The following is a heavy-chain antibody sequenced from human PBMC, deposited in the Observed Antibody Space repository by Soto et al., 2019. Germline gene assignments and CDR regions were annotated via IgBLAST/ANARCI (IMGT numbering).Heavy chain of an antibody. D-gene: IGHD3-10*01. V-gene: IGHV4-34*01. Sequence: KPSETLSLTCAVYGGSFSGYYWSWIRQPPGKGLEWIGEINHSGSTNYNPSLKSRVTISVDTSKNQFSLKLSSVTAADTAVYYCARGYERLLWFGSIPHSYAFDSWGQGTMVTVSS. J-gene: IGHJ3*02. CDR3: ARGYERLLWFGSIPHSYAFDS. CDR1: GGSFSGYY. CDR2: INHSGST.